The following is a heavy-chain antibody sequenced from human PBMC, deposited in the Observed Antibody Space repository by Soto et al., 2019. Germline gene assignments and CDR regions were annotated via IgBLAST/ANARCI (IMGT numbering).Heavy chain of an antibody. V-gene: IGHV2-5*01. Sequence: QITLKESGPTLVKPTQTLTLTCTFSGFSLCTSGVGVGWIRQPPRKALEWLAVIYWYDSKHYSPSLESRLAITKDTSKNQVVLTMPNMAPVDTATYYCSHKGYGDYPLDYWGQGTLVTVSS. CDR2: IYWYDSK. CDR3: SHKGYGDYPLDY. CDR1: GFSLCTSGVG. D-gene: IGHD4-17*01. J-gene: IGHJ4*02.